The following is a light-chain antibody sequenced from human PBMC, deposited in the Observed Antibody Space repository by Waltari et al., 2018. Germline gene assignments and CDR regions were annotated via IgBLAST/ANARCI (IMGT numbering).Light chain of an antibody. J-gene: IGLJ2*01. CDR3: NSHTTSTTWV. CDR2: NVS. V-gene: IGLV2-14*01. CDR1: SSDVGYYNY. Sequence: QSALTQPASVSGSPGQSITISCPGTSSDVGYYNYVSWYQQHPGKAPKLMIYNVSKRPSGVSNRFSGSKSGNTASLTISGLQAEDEADYYCNSHTTSTTWVFGGGTKVTVL.